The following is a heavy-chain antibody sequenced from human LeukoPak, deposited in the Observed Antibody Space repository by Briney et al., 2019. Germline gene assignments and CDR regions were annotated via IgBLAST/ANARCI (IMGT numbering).Heavy chain of an antibody. V-gene: IGHV4-38-2*02. CDR2: ISHSGTT. D-gene: IGHD4/OR15-4a*01. CDR1: GYSISSGYY. Sequence: SGTLSLTCTVSGYSISSGYYSGWIRQPPGRGLEGIGIISHSGTTYYNPSLKSRVTISLDTSKNQFSLKLSSVTAADTAVYYCARDLASGANSDYWGQGTLVTVSS. J-gene: IGHJ4*02. CDR3: ARDLASGANSDY.